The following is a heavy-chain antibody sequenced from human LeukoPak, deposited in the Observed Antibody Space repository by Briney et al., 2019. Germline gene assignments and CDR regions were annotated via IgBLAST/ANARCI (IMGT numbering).Heavy chain of an antibody. D-gene: IGHD2-15*01. CDR3: ARERMLLRVFDY. CDR2: IKHDGSEK. J-gene: IGHJ4*02. CDR1: GFTFSSYW. Sequence: GGSLRLSCAASGFTFSSYWMSWVRQAPGKGLEWVANIKHDGSEKYYVDSVEGRFTITRDNAKNSLYLQMNSLRAEDTAVYYCARERMLLRVFDYWGQGTLVTVSS. V-gene: IGHV3-7*01.